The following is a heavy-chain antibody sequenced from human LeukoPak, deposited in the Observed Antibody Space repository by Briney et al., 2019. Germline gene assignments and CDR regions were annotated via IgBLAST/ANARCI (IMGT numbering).Heavy chain of an antibody. V-gene: IGHV3-74*01. Sequence: GGSLRLSCAASGFTLNSYWMHWVRPAPGRGLVWVSRINTDRTSTNLAASVKGRFTISRDNAKNTLYLQMNSLRADDTAVYYCARGSSTGCFYWGQGTLVTVSS. CDR1: GFTLNSYW. D-gene: IGHD2-2*01. CDR3: ARGSSTGCFY. CDR2: INTDRTST. J-gene: IGHJ4*02.